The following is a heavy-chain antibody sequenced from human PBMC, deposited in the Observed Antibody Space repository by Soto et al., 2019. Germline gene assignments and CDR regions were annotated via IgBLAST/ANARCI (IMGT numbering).Heavy chain of an antibody. J-gene: IGHJ4*02. CDR1: GYTXGNFL. V-gene: IGHV1-2*02. CDR3: AREPRTGAYVSDY. CDR2: ISPNSGGT. Sequence: SXKVSFKASGYTXGNFLIYWMRQASGQGLEWMGWISPNSGGTVSAQKFQGRVTLASDSSISTAYMELSRLGSGDTAVYYCAREPRTGAYVSDYWGQGTQFTVSS. D-gene: IGHD3-16*01.